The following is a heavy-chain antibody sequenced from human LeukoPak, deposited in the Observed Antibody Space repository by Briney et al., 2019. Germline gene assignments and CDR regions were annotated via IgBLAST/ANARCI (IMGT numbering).Heavy chain of an antibody. D-gene: IGHD2-2*01. CDR2: ISSSSSYI. J-gene: IGHJ6*04. CDR1: GFTFSSYT. CDR3: ARDPRESYQLPPYYYYYGMDV. Sequence: GGSLRLSCAASGFTFSSYTMNWVRQAPGKGLEWVSSISSSSSYIYYADSVKGRFTISRDNAKNSLYLQMNSLRAEDTAVYYCARDPRESYQLPPYYYYYGMDVGGKGTAVTVSA. V-gene: IGHV3-21*01.